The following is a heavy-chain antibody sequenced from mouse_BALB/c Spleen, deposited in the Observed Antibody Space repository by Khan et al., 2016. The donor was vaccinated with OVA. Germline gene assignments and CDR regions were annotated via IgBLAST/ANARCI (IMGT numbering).Heavy chain of an antibody. D-gene: IGHD1-1*01. Sequence: EVELVESGGDLVKPGGSLKLSCAASGFTFSTYGMSWVRQTPDKRLEWVATVSTGGGYTYYPDSVKGRFTISRDNAKNTLYLQMSSLKPEDTAMFYCARLAYYYDSEGFAYWGQGTLVTVSA. J-gene: IGHJ3*01. V-gene: IGHV5-6*01. CDR1: GFTFSTYG. CDR2: VSTGGGYT. CDR3: ARLAYYYDSEGFAY.